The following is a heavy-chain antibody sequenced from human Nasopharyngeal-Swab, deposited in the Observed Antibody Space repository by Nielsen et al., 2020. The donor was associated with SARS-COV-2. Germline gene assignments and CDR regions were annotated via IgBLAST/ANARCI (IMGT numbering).Heavy chain of an antibody. D-gene: IGHD3-22*01. V-gene: IGHV3-21*01. Sequence: GESLKISCAASGFTFSLYTMNWVRQAPGKGLEWVSAISSTGDYIYYAASVKGRFTISRENAKNSLYLQMNSLRAGDTAVYYCAREIHYYDSSTYYGTDAFDIWGQGTVVTVSS. J-gene: IGHJ3*02. CDR2: ISSTGDYI. CDR3: AREIHYYDSSTYYGTDAFDI. CDR1: GFTFSLYT.